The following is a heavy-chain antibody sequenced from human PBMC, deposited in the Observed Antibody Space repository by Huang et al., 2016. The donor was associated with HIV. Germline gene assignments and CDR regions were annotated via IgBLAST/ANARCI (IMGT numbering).Heavy chain of an antibody. D-gene: IGHD2-2*01. CDR2: INHNGCT. J-gene: IGHJ6*03. CDR3: ARGRGCSSTSCYVMYYYYYFHMDV. Sequence: QVQLQQWGAGLLKPSETLSLTCAVYGGSFSGYYWSWIRQPPGKGLEWIGEINHNGCTNYNPSLKSGVTISVDTSKNRCSLKLNAVTAADTAVYYCARGRGCSSTSCYVMYYYYYFHMDVWGKGTTVTVSS. V-gene: IGHV4-34*01. CDR1: GGSFSGYY.